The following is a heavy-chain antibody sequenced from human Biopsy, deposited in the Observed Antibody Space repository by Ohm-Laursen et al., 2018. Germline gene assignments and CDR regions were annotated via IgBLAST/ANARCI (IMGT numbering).Heavy chain of an antibody. D-gene: IGHD3-22*01. V-gene: IGHV4-4*08. J-gene: IGHJ5*02. CDR3: ARDYDTSGYYYVS. CDR2: ISSGGRA. CDR1: GGSISDDY. Sequence: SETLSLTCTVSGGSISDDYWNWIRQPPGKGLQVIGYISSGGRAKYNPSLKSRLTISLDTSKNQLSLRLNSVTAADTAVYYCARDYDTSGYYYVSWGQGTLVTVSS.